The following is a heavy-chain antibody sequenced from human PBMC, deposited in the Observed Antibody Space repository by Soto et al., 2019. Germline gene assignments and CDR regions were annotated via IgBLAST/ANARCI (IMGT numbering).Heavy chain of an antibody. V-gene: IGHV1-2*04. CDR3: ARGPYSSWYYFDY. D-gene: IGHD6-13*01. Sequence: ASVKVSCKASGYTFTGYYMHWVRQAPGQGLEWMGWINPNSGGTNYAQKFQGWVTMTRDTSISTAYMELSRLRSDDTAVYYCARGPYSSWYYFDYWGQGTLVTVSS. J-gene: IGHJ4*02. CDR2: INPNSGGT. CDR1: GYTFTGYY.